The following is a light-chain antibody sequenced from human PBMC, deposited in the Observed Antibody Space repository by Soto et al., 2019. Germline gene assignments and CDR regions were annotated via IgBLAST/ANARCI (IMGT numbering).Light chain of an antibody. CDR1: SSDVGGYNF. CDR2: EVS. CDR3: CSHSTSVTWM. V-gene: IGLV2-14*03. Sequence: QSALTQTASVSGSPGQSITISCTGSSSDVGGYNFVSWYQQHPGKAPKLIIHEVSNRPSGVSKRFSGSKSGNTASLTISGLQAEDEAVYCCCSHSTSVTWMFGGGTQLTVL. J-gene: IGLJ3*02.